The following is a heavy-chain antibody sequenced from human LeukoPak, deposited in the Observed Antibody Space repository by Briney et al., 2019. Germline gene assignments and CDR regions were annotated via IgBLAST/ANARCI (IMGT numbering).Heavy chain of an antibody. CDR1: GGSISSYY. D-gene: IGHD5-12*01. V-gene: IGHV4-59*12. CDR2: IYYSGST. Sequence: SETLSLTCTVSGGSISSYYWSWIRQPPGKGLEWIGYIYYSGSTNYNPSLKSRVTISVDTSKNQFSLKLSSVTAADTAVYYCARDSGYSGYVVDYFDYWGQGTLVTVSS. J-gene: IGHJ4*02. CDR3: ARDSGYSGYVVDYFDY.